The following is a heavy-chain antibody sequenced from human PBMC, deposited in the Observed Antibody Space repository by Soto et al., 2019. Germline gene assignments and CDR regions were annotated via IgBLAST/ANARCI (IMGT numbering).Heavy chain of an antibody. D-gene: IGHD5-12*01. CDR3: ARGGGYDSFDY. J-gene: IGHJ4*02. Sequence: SETLSLTCTVSGASITFGGYSWSWIRQTPGKGLEWIGYINHLETTFYNPSFESRLTLSIDRAKNQFSLKLHSMSAADRAVYFGARGGGYDSFDYWGQGILATVSS. CDR1: GASITFGGYS. V-gene: IGHV4-30-2*01. CDR2: INHLETT.